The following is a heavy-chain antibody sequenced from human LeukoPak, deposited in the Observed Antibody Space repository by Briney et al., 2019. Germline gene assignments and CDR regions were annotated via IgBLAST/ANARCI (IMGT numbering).Heavy chain of an antibody. V-gene: IGHV3-23*01. CDR3: AKDREYPGWFDP. D-gene: IGHD6-6*01. CDR2: ISGSGGST. CDR1: GFTFSSYS. Sequence: GGSLRLSCAASGFTFSSYSMNWVRQAPGKGLEWVSAISGSGGSTYYADSVKGRFTISRDNSKNTLYLQMNSLRAEDTAVYYCAKDREYPGWFDPWGQGTLVTVSS. J-gene: IGHJ5*02.